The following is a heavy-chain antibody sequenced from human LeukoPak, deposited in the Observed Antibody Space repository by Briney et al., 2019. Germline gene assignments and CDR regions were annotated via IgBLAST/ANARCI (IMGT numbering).Heavy chain of an antibody. D-gene: IGHD2-2*01. CDR3: AHMPSCYCGFDY. CDR2: IYWDDDK. CDR1: GFSLSTSGVG. V-gene: IGHV2-5*02. J-gene: IGHJ4*02. Sequence: ESGPTLVKPTQTLTLTCTFSGFSLSTSGVGVGWIRQPPGKALEWLALIYWDDDKRYSPSLKSRLTITKDTSKNQVVLTMTNMDPVDTATYYCAHMPSCYCGFDYWGQGTLVTVST.